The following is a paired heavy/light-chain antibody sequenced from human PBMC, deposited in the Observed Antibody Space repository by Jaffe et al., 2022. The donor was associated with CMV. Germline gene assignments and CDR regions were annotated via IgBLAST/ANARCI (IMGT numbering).Heavy chain of an antibody. D-gene: IGHD1-7*01. CDR3: ARQNWNSNNWFDP. CDR1: GFTFRSYW. CDR2: IDIDGRDT. J-gene: IGHJ5*01. V-gene: IGHV3-74*01. Sequence: EVQLVQSGGGLVQPGGSLRLSCAASGFTFRSYWMHWVRQAPGKGLVWVARIDIDGRDTSYADSVKGRFTISRDNAKNTLYLQMNSLRAEDTAVYYCARQNWNSNNWFDPWGQGTLVTVSS.
Light chain of an antibody. CDR3: QQRFNAIA. CDR2: DAS. V-gene: IGKV3-11*01. Sequence: EIVLTQSPATLSLSPGDTATLSCRASQSVSSYLAWYQHIPGQAPRLLIYDASNRATGIPARFSGSGSGTDFTLTISSLEPEDFALYYCQQRFNAIAFGGGTKVEIK. J-gene: IGKJ4*01. CDR1: QSVSSY.